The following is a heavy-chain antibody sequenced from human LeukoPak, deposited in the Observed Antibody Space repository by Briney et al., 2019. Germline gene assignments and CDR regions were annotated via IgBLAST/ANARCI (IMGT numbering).Heavy chain of an antibody. CDR1: GFTFSNFG. CDR2: IVGRDGDT. Sequence: GGSLRLSCAASGFTFSNFGITWVRQAPGKGLEWVSTIVGRDGDTYYTDSVKGRFTISRDNSKSTLYLQMNSLRAEDTSLYYCAKDRRAYSGYGMFDYWGRGTLSPSP. D-gene: IGHD5-12*01. J-gene: IGHJ4*02. V-gene: IGHV3-23*01. CDR3: AKDRRAYSGYGMFDY.